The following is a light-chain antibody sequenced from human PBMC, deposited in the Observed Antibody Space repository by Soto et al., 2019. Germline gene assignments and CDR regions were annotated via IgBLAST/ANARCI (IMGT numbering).Light chain of an antibody. CDR1: QTISSW. CDR2: KAS. J-gene: IGKJ1*01. V-gene: IGKV1-5*03. Sequence: DIQMTPSPSTLSGSVGDRVTITCRASQTISSWLAWYQQKPGKAPKLLIYKASTLKSGVPSRFSGSGSGTEFTLTISSLQPDDFATYYCQHYNSYSEEFGQGTKGDIK. CDR3: QHYNSYSEE.